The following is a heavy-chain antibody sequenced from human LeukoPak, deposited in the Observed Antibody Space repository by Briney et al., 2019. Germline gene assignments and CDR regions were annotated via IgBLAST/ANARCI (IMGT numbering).Heavy chain of an antibody. J-gene: IGHJ4*02. Sequence: PGGSLRLSCAASGFTFSNAWMSWVRQAPGKGLEWVGRIKSKTDGGTTDYAAPVKGRFTISRDDSKNTLYLQMNSLETGDTAVYYCTTVPPLYYDSSGFLFDYWGQGTLVTVS. CDR2: IKSKTDGGTT. V-gene: IGHV3-15*01. CDR3: TTVPPLYYDSSGFLFDY. CDR1: GFTFSNAW. D-gene: IGHD3-22*01.